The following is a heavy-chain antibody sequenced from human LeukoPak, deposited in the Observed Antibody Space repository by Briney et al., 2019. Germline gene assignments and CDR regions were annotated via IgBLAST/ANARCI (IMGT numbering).Heavy chain of an antibody. D-gene: IGHD4-17*01. CDR1: GGYISNYY. CDR3: ARSPQGTATTANWLDP. Sequence: PSETLSLTCTVSGGYISNYYWGWIRQPPGKGLEWIGSMSYSGRTYYNPSLKTRVTVSLDTSKNQFSLNLISVTAADTAVYYCARSPQGTATTANWLDPWGQGTLVTVSS. J-gene: IGHJ5*02. CDR2: MSYSGRT. V-gene: IGHV4-39*07.